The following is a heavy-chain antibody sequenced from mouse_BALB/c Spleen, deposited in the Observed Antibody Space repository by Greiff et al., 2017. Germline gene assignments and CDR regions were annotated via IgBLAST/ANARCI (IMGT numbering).Heavy chain of an antibody. D-gene: IGHD4-1*01. CDR1: GYTFTSYW. J-gene: IGHJ2*01. V-gene: IGHV1S22*01. CDR2: IYPGSGST. Sequence: LQQPGSELVRPGASVKLSCKASGYTFTSYWMHWVKQRHGQGLEWIGNIYPGSGSTNYDEKFKSKGTLTVDTSSSTAYMHLSSLTSEDSAVYYCTIWDYFDYWGQGTTLTVSS. CDR3: TIWDYFDY.